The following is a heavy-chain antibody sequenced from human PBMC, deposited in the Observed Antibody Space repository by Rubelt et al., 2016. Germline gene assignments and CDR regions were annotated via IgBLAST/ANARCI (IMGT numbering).Heavy chain of an antibody. D-gene: IGHD1-14*01. J-gene: IGHJ3*02. CDR2: INYKGSTI. Sequence: QLGMRGGGLVQPGGSLRLSCAASGFTFSSYSMNWVRQAPGKGLEWISYINYKGSTISYADSVKGRFTISRDNAKNSLFLQMHSLRADDTAVYYCASYVTPEYNRAWFDAFDIWGQGTMVTVSS. CDR3: ASYVTPEYNRAWFDAFDI. CDR1: GFTFSSYS. V-gene: IGHV3-48*04.